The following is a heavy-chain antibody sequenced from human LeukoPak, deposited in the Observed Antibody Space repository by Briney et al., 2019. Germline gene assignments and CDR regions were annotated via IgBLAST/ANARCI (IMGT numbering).Heavy chain of an antibody. CDR3: ARGLYGDPVGFDF. V-gene: IGHV3-74*01. CDR2: VYTDGITT. Sequence: GGSLRLSCAASGFTFSNYYMHWVRQAPGEGPVWVSRVYTDGITTNYADSVKGRFTISRDNAQNALYLQMHSLRAEDTAVYYCARGLYGDPVGFDFWGQGILVTVFS. J-gene: IGHJ4*02. D-gene: IGHD4-23*01. CDR1: GFTFSNYY.